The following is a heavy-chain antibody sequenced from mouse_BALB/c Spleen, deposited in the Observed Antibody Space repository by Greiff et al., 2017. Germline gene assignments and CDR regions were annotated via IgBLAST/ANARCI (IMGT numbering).Heavy chain of an antibody. V-gene: IGHV1S137*01. CDR1: GYTFTDYA. CDR2: ISTYYGDA. D-gene: IGHD2-4*01. CDR3: ARPYYDYDVGFAY. Sequence: VQLQQSGAELVRPGVSVKISCKGSGYTFTDYAMHWVKQSHAKSLEWIGVISTYYGDASYNQKFKGKATMTVDKSSSTAYMELARLTSEDSAIYYCARPYYDYDVGFAYWGQGTLVTVSA. J-gene: IGHJ3*01.